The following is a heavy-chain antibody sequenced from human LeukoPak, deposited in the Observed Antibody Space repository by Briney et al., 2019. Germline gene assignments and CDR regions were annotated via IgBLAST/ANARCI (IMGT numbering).Heavy chain of an antibody. D-gene: IGHD6-6*01. CDR3: AKDRSYRTSSFGDFDY. CDR1: GFTFSNYG. Sequence: GGSLRLSCAASGFTFSNYGLHWVRQAPGKGLEWVAFIQYDGTNKYYADSVKGRFTISRDNSKNTLYLQMNSLRAEDTAVYNCAKDRSYRTSSFGDFDYWGQGTLVTVSS. CDR2: IQYDGTNK. V-gene: IGHV3-30*02. J-gene: IGHJ4*02.